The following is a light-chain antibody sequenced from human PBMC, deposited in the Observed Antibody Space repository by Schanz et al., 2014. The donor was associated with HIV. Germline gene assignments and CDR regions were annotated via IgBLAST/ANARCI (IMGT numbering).Light chain of an antibody. CDR1: QSVSTR. CDR2: GAS. J-gene: IGKJ2*01. Sequence: ETVMTQSPATLSVSPGERVTLSCRASQSVSTRLAWYQQKPGQAPRLLIYGASSRATGIPDRFSGSGSGTDFTLTISRLEPEDFATYFCQQSYNSPYTFGQGTNMEIK. CDR3: QQSYNSPYT. V-gene: IGKV3D-20*02.